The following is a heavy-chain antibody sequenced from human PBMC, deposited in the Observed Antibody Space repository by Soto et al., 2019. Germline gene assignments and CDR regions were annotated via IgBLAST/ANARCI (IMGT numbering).Heavy chain of an antibody. Sequence: QVQLVQSGAEVKKPGASVKVSCKASGYTFISYGISWVRQAPGQGLERMGWISAYNGNTNYAQKLQGRVTMTTDTSTSTDYMELRSLRSDVTAVYYCARDFRAGIYYGSGSSLDYWGQGTMVTVSS. CDR2: ISAYNGNT. D-gene: IGHD3-10*01. V-gene: IGHV1-18*01. CDR3: ARDFRAGIYYGSGSSLDY. J-gene: IGHJ4*02. CDR1: GYTFISYG.